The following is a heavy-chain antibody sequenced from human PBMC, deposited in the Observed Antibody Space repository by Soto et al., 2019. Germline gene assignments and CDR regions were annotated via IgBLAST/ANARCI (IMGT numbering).Heavy chain of an antibody. Sequence: ESGGGLVQPGRSLRLSCAVSGFTSDYYGMHWVRQAPGKGLEWVSGIIWIPGHTGYVDSVRGRFTISRDNAKRSLYLQMDSLRLDDTAVYYCVKDLVPGGADFWGQGIQVTVSS. CDR1: GFTSDYYG. CDR3: VKDLVPGGADF. J-gene: IGHJ4*02. D-gene: IGHD3-16*01. CDR2: IIWIPGHT. V-gene: IGHV3-9*02.